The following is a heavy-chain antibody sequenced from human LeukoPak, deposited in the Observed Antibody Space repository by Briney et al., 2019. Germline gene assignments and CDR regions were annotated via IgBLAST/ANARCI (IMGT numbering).Heavy chain of an antibody. CDR3: ARDGAARPDY. D-gene: IGHD6-6*01. CDR2: ISSSSSAK. CDR1: GFTLSNYG. V-gene: IGHV3-48*01. Sequence: PGGSLRLSCAASGFTLSNYGMNWVRQAPGKGLEWVSYISSSSSAKNYADFVKGRFTISRDNAKSSLFLQMNNLRVEDTAVYYCARDGAARPDYWGQGTLVTVSS. J-gene: IGHJ4*02.